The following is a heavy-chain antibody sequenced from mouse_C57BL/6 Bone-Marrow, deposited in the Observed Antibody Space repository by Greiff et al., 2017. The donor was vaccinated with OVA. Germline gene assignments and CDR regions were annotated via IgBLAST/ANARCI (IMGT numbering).Heavy chain of an antibody. Sequence: VQLKQSGAELVKPGASVKLSCTASGFNIKDYYMHWVKQRTEQGLEWIGRIDPEDGETKYAPKFQGKATITADTSSNTAYLQLSTLTSEDTAVYYCAPLNWDAAWFAYWGQGTLVTVSA. V-gene: IGHV14-2*01. CDR1: GFNIKDYY. CDR2: IDPEDGET. CDR3: APLNWDAAWFAY. D-gene: IGHD4-1*01. J-gene: IGHJ3*01.